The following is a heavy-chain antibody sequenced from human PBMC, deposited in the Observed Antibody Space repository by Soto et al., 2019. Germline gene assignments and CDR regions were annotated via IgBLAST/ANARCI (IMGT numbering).Heavy chain of an antibody. CDR2: IWYDGSNK. D-gene: IGHD6-13*01. V-gene: IGHV3-33*01. CDR3: ARDPSIAAAGGPLKWELNPLYNMDV. Sequence: QVQLVESGGGVVQPGRSLRLSCAASGFTFSSSGMHWVRQAPGKGLEWVAVIWYDGSNKYYADSVKGRFTISRDTSKKKLYLQMNSLRAEDTAVYYCARDPSIAAAGGPLKWELNPLYNMDVWGQGTTVTVSS. CDR1: GFTFSSSG. J-gene: IGHJ6*02.